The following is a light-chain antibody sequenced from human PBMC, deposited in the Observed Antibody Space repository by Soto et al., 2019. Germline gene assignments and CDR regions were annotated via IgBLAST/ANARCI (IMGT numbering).Light chain of an antibody. J-gene: IGKJ5*01. CDR3: QQYIKWPIT. CDR1: QSVSSN. CDR2: DAS. Sequence: EIVMTQSPGTLSVSPGERATVSCRASQSVSSNLAWYQQKPGQAPRLLISDASTRATGIPARFSGSGSGTEFTLTVSSLQSEDFAVYYCQQYIKWPITFGQGTRWR. V-gene: IGKV3-15*01.